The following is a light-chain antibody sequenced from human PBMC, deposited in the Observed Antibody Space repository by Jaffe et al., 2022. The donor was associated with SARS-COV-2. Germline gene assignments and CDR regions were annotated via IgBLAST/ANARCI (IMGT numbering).Light chain of an antibody. J-gene: IGKJ4*01. Sequence: EIVMTQSPATLSVSPGESATLSCRASRSVGRYLAWYQQRPGQATRLLIFSASTRATDIPARFSGSGSATEFTLTISGLQSEDFGVYFCQQYSEWPLTFGGGTKVEIK. CDR1: RSVGRY. CDR3: QQYSEWPLT. CDR2: SAS. V-gene: IGKV3-15*01.